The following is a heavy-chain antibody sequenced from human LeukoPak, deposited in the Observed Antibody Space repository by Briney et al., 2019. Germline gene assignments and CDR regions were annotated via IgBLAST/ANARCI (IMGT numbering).Heavy chain of an antibody. J-gene: IGHJ6*03. D-gene: IGHD3-9*01. V-gene: IGHV1-8*01. Sequence: GASVKVSCKASGYTFTSYDINWVRQATGQGLEWMGWMNPNSGNTGYAQKFQGRVTMTRNTSISTAYMELSSLRSEDMAVYYCARGPLLSVDILTGYLYYYYYYMDVWGKGTTVTISS. CDR2: MNPNSGNT. CDR1: GYTFTSYD. CDR3: ARGPLLSVDILTGYLYYYYYYMDV.